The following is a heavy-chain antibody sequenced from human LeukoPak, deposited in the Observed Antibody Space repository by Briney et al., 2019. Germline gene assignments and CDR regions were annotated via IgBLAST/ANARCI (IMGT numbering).Heavy chain of an antibody. J-gene: IGHJ6*03. V-gene: IGHV4-61*02. Sequence: PSETLSLTCTVSGGSISSGSYYWSWIRQPAGKGLEWIGRIYTSGSTNYNPSLKSRVTISVDTSKNQFSLKLSSVTAADTAVYYCAREDALIVVVPAATFRYYYYYMDVWGKGTTVTVSS. CDR3: AREDALIVVVPAATFRYYYYYMDV. CDR2: IYTSGST. CDR1: GGSISSGSYY. D-gene: IGHD2-2*01.